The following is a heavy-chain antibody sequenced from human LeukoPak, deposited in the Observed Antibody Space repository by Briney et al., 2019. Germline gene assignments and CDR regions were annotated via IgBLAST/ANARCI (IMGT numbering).Heavy chain of an antibody. Sequence: GGSLRLSCAASGFTFSSYGMSWVRQAPGKGLEWVSGISGSGGSTNYADSVKGRLTISGDNSKNTLYLQMNSLRAEDTAVYFFEKEREYDILTGSYFDYWGQGTLVTVSS. J-gene: IGHJ4*02. CDR2: ISGSGGST. CDR3: EKEREYDILTGSYFDY. V-gene: IGHV3-23*01. D-gene: IGHD3-9*01. CDR1: GFTFSSYG.